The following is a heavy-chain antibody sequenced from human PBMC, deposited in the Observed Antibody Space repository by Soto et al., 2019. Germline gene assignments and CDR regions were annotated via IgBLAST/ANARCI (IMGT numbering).Heavy chain of an antibody. J-gene: IGHJ6*03. V-gene: IGHV5-51*01. CDR2: IYPGDSDT. Sequence: PGESLKISCKGSGYSFTSYWIGWVRQMPGKGLEWMGIIYPGDSDTRYSPSFQGQVTISRDNSKNTLYLQMNSLRAEDTAVYYCAKWGGCTNGVCPIGYYYYMDVWGKGTTVTVSS. CDR1: GYSFTSYW. CDR3: AKWGGCTNGVCPIGYYYYMDV. D-gene: IGHD2-8*01.